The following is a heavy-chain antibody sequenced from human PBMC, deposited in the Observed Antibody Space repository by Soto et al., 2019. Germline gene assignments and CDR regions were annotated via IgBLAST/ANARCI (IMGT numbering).Heavy chain of an antibody. D-gene: IGHD3-10*01. J-gene: IGHJ4*02. CDR2: IIPIFGTA. CDR1: GGTFSSYA. CDR3: ARDGLDYYGSGSYPFFDY. Sequence: QVQLVQSGAEVKKPGSSVKVSCEASGGTFSSYAISWVRQAPGQGLEWMGGIIPIFGTANYAQKFQGRVTITADESTSTAYMELSSLRSEDTAVYYCARDGLDYYGSGSYPFFDYWGQGTLVTVSS. V-gene: IGHV1-69*01.